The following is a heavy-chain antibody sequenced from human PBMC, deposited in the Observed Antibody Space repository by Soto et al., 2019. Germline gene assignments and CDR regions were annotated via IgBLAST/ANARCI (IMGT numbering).Heavy chain of an antibody. Sequence: LRLSCAASGFTCRSYDMSWVRQAPGKGLEWVSTILVGGSTYYPDSVKGRFTISRDNSKNTLFLQMNSLTAGDTAVYYCAKATATGGGAFDICGQGTMVTVSS. CDR3: AKATATGGGAFDI. D-gene: IGHD2-8*02. V-gene: IGHV3-23*01. CDR2: ILVGGST. CDR1: GFTCRSYD. J-gene: IGHJ3*02.